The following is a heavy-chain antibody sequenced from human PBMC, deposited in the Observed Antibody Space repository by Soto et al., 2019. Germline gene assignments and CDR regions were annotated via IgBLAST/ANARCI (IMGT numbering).Heavy chain of an antibody. V-gene: IGHV1-18*04. CDR1: GYTFTSYG. J-gene: IGHJ4*02. CDR2: ISAYNGNT. CDR3: ARVGYCSSTSCSYFDY. Sequence: ASVKVSCKASGYTFTSYGISWVRQAPGQGLAWMGWISAYNGNTNYAQKLQGRVTMTTDTSTSTSYMELSSLRSDDTAVYYCARVGYCSSTSCSYFDYWRQGTLVTVSS. D-gene: IGHD2-2*01.